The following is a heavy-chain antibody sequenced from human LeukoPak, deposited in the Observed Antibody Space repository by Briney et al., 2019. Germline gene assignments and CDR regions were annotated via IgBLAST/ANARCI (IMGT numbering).Heavy chain of an antibody. CDR2: INHSGST. J-gene: IGHJ6*03. Sequence: SETLSLTCAVYGGSFSGYYWSWIRQPPGKGLEWIGEINHSGSTNYNPSLKSRVTISVDTSKNQFSLKLGSVTAAETAVYYCARLVRGVIINTRPYYYYYYMDVWGKGTTVTVSS. D-gene: IGHD3-10*01. CDR3: ARLVRGVIINTRPYYYYYYMDV. V-gene: IGHV4-34*01. CDR1: GGSFSGYY.